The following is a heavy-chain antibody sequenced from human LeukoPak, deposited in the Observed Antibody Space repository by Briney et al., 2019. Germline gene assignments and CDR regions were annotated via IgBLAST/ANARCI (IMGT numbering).Heavy chain of an antibody. V-gene: IGHV4-39*01. CDR1: GGSISSSSLC. CDR2: AYYSGST. J-gene: IGHJ6*03. CDR3: ARHLKGYYYDSSGYTNYYYYMDV. D-gene: IGHD3-22*01. Sequence: SETLSLTCTVPGGSISSSSLCWDWIRRPPGKGLEWIGTAYYSGSTYYNPSLKSRVTISVDTSKNQFSLKLSSVTAADTAVYYCARHLKGYYYDSSGYTNYYYYMDVWGKGTTVTVSS.